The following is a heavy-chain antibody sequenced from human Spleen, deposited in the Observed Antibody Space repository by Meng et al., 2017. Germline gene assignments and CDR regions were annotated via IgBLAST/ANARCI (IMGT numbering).Heavy chain of an antibody. CDR2: ISYDGSNK. CDR1: GFTFSSYA. CDR3: ARDRGGVQLWLGSAFDI. V-gene: IGHV3-30*04. D-gene: IGHD5-18*01. Sequence: GGSLRLSCAASGFTFSSYAMHWVRQAPGKGLEWVAVISYDGSNKYYADSVKGRFTISRDNAKNSLYLQMNSLRAEDTAVYYCARDRGGVQLWLGSAFDIWGQGTMVTVSS. J-gene: IGHJ3*02.